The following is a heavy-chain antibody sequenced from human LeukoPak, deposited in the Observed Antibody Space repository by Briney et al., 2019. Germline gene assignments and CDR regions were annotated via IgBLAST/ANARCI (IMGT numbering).Heavy chain of an antibody. CDR1: GDSVSSSSAA. J-gene: IGHJ4*02. V-gene: IGHV6-1*01. Sequence: SQTLSLTCAISGDSVSSSSAAWNWIRQSPSRGLEWLGRTYYRSKWYNDYAVSVKGRITINPDTSKNQFSLQLNSVTPEDTAMYYCARAMRIAASGTFYFDFWGQGTLVTVSS. CDR3: ARAMRIAASGTFYFDF. CDR2: TYYRSKWYN. D-gene: IGHD6-13*01.